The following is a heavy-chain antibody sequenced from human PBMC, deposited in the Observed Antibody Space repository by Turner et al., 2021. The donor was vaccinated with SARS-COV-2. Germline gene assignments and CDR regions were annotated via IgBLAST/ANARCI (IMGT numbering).Heavy chain of an antibody. J-gene: IGHJ5*02. CDR3: ARGTYYYDSSVYSGTNWFDP. D-gene: IGHD3-22*01. CDR1: GLNFRSYT. CDR2: ISSSSSYI. V-gene: IGHV3-21*01. Sequence: EVQLVESGGGLVKPGGSLRLHCAASGLNFRSYTMYWVRQAPGKGLEWVSSISSSSSYISYADSVKGRFTISRDNAKNSLYLQMNSLRAEDTAVYYCARGTYYYDSSVYSGTNWFDPWGQGTLVTVSS.